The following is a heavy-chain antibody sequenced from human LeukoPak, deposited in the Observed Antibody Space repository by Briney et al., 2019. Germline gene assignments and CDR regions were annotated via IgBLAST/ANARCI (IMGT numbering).Heavy chain of an antibody. D-gene: IGHD6-19*01. J-gene: IGHJ3*02. V-gene: IGHV4-4*07. Sequence: PSETLSLTCTVSGGSISSYYWSWIRQPAGKGLEWIGRIYTSGSTNYNPSLKSRVTRSVDTSKNQFSLKLSSVTAADTAVYYCARDGAVAGTKSAFDIWGQGTMVTVSS. CDR2: IYTSGST. CDR3: ARDGAVAGTKSAFDI. CDR1: GGSISSYY.